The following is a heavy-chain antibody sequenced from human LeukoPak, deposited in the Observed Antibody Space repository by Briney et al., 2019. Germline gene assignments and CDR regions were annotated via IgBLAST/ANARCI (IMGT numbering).Heavy chain of an antibody. V-gene: IGHV3-15*01. CDR1: GFTFSNAW. Sequence: GGSLRLSCAASGFTFSNAWMSWVRQAPGKGLEWVGRIKSKTDGGTTDYAAPVKGRFTISRDDSKNTLYLQMNSLKTEDTAVYYCTTDDPYINYDFWSGYSHAFDIWGQGTMVTVSS. CDR2: IKSKTDGGTT. CDR3: TTDDPYINYDFWSGYSHAFDI. D-gene: IGHD3-3*01. J-gene: IGHJ3*02.